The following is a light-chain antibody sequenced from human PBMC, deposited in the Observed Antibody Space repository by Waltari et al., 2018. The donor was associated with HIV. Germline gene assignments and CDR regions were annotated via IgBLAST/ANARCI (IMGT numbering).Light chain of an antibody. Sequence: AIRMTQSPSSFSASTGDRVTITCRASQTISSYLAWYQQKPGKVPKLLINAESTLQTGFPSRFNGSGSGTDFTLTISCLQSEDFATYYCQQYYNYPRTFGQGTRVEIK. CDR1: QTISSY. V-gene: IGKV1-8*01. J-gene: IGKJ1*01. CDR3: QQYYNYPRT. CDR2: AES.